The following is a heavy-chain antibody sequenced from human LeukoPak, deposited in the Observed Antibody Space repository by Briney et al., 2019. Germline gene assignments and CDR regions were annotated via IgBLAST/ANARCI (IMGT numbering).Heavy chain of an antibody. V-gene: IGHV1-46*01. Sequence: ASVKLSCKASGYTFTSSYMHWVRQAPGQGLEWMGIINPSGGSTSYAQKFQGRVTMTRDTSTSTVYMELSSLRSEDTAVYYCAGSHYYDSSGYDQSLGYWGQGTLATVSS. CDR3: AGSHYYDSSGYDQSLGY. J-gene: IGHJ4*02. D-gene: IGHD3-22*01. CDR1: GYTFTSSY. CDR2: INPSGGST.